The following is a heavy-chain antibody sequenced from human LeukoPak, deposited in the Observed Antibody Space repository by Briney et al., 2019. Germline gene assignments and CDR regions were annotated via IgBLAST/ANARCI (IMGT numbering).Heavy chain of an antibody. V-gene: IGHV3-23*01. D-gene: IGHD3-22*01. J-gene: IGHJ4*02. CDR2: ISGSGGGT. CDR1: GFTFSSYA. Sequence: GGSLRLSCAASGFTFSSYAMSWVRQAPGKGLEWVSAISGSGGGTYYADSVKGRFTISRDNSKNTLYLQMNSLRAEDTAVYYCAKGGRFEYYDSSGPTDYWGQGTRVTGSS. CDR3: AKGGRFEYYDSSGPTDY.